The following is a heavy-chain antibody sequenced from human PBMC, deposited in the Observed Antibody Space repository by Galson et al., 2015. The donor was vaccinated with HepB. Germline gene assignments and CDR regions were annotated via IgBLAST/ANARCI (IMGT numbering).Heavy chain of an antibody. D-gene: IGHD3-10*01. V-gene: IGHV3-21*01. J-gene: IGHJ4*02. Sequence: SLRLSCAASGFIFSGYSMNWVRQAPGKGLEWVSSITSSSNYISYADSLKGRFTISGDNAKKSVYLQMNSLRAEDTAVYYCARVAGDGSGRLNYYFDYRRQGTLVTVSS. CDR2: ITSSSNYI. CDR1: GFIFSGYS. CDR3: ARVAGDGSGRLNYYFDY.